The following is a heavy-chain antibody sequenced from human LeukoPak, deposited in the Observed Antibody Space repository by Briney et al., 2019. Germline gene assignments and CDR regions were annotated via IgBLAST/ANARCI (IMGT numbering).Heavy chain of an antibody. V-gene: IGHV3-33*06. Sequence: QSGRSLRLSCAASGFNFGTFAMHWVRQAPGEGLEWLAIIWYDGSNKHYSDSVKGRFTISRDNSKSSLYLQMNSLRAEDTAVYYCAKGEAAAGGYWGQGTLVTVSS. D-gene: IGHD6-13*01. CDR3: AKGEAAAGGY. J-gene: IGHJ4*02. CDR2: IWYDGSNK. CDR1: GFNFGTFA.